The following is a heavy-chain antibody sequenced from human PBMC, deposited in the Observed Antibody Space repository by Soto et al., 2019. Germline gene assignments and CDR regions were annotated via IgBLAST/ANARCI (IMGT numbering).Heavy chain of an antibody. CDR1: GGSISSSSYY. D-gene: IGHD2-21*01. J-gene: IGHJ6*02. Sequence: QLQLQESGPGLVKPSETLSLTCTVSGGSISSSSYYWGWIRQPPGKGLEWIGSIYYSGSTYYNPSLKSRVTISVDTSKNQFSLKLSSVTAADTAVYYCAGWGGPYYGMDVWGQGTTVTVSS. CDR3: AGWGGPYYGMDV. CDR2: IYYSGST. V-gene: IGHV4-39*01.